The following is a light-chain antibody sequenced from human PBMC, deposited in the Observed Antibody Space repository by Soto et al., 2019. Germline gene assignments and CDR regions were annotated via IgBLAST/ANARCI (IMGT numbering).Light chain of an antibody. CDR1: QSISDW. V-gene: IGKV1-5*01. CDR2: DAS. CDR3: QQYNNYST. J-gene: IGKJ1*01. Sequence: DIQMTQSPSTLSASVGDRVTITCRASQSISDWLAWFQLKPGKAPKLLIYDASSLESGVPSRFSDSGSGTEFTLTISSLQPDDFATYYCQQYNNYSTFGQGTKVDIK.